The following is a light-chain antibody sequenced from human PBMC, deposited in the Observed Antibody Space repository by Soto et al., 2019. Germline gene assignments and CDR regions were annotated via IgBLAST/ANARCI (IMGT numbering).Light chain of an antibody. CDR2: DTS. CDR1: QGINNY. V-gene: IGKV1-33*01. CDR3: QQYYSWPRT. J-gene: IGKJ1*01. Sequence: IPMTPSPSSLSASVGDRVTITCQASQGINNYLNWYQQKPGNAPKLLIFDTSDLETGVPSRFSGRGSGTDFTFTISSLQSEDFAVYYCQQYYSWPRTFGQGTKVDIK.